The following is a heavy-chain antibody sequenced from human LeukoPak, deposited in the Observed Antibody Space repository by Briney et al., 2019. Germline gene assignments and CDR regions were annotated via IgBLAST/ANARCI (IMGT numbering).Heavy chain of an antibody. V-gene: IGHV4-59*01. J-gene: IGHJ4*02. CDR3: ARETGLAGFASGLGFNY. CDR1: GASISSWY. Sequence: PSETLSLTCTVSGASISSWYWSWIRQPPGKGLEWIGYINGSGNTNYNPSLKSRVTMSIDTSKNQFSLMLTSVTAADTATYFCARETGLAGFASGLGFNYWGQGILVTVSS. CDR2: INGSGNT. D-gene: IGHD6-19*01.